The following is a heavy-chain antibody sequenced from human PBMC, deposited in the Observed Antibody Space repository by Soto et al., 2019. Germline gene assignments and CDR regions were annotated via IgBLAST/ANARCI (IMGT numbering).Heavy chain of an antibody. Sequence: ASVKVSCKASGYTFTGYYMHWVRQAPGQGLEWMGWINPNSGGTNYAQKFQGWVTMTRDTSISTAYMELSRLRSDDTAVYYCARGTCSSTSCYWFRYYYGMDVWGQGTTVTVCS. J-gene: IGHJ6*02. CDR2: INPNSGGT. CDR3: ARGTCSSTSCYWFRYYYGMDV. D-gene: IGHD2-2*01. V-gene: IGHV1-2*04. CDR1: GYTFTGYY.